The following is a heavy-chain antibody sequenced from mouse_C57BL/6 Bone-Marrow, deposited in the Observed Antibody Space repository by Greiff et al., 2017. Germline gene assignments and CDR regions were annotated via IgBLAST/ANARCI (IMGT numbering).Heavy chain of an antibody. J-gene: IGHJ3*01. CDR3: ARPDSNYLAWFAY. D-gene: IGHD2-5*01. Sequence: EVQLVESGGGLVKPGGSLKLSCAASGFTFSDYGMHWVRQAPEKGLEWVAYISSGSSTIYYADTVKGRFTISRDNAKNTLFLQMTSLRSEDTAMYYCARPDSNYLAWFAYWGQGTLVTVSA. CDR1: GFTFSDYG. V-gene: IGHV5-17*01. CDR2: ISSGSSTI.